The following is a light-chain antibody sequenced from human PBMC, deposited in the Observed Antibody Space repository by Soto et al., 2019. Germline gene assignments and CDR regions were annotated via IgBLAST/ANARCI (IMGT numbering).Light chain of an antibody. CDR1: QRIGSY. CDR3: QQSYSTAWT. CDR2: AAS. V-gene: IGKV1-39*01. Sequence: IQMTQSTSSLSASVGDRVTMTCRASQRIGSYVNWYQERPGEAPKVLIFAASSLQTGVPSRFSGSGSGTEFTLTISSLQPEDFATYYCQQSYSTAWTFGQGTKVDIK. J-gene: IGKJ1*01.